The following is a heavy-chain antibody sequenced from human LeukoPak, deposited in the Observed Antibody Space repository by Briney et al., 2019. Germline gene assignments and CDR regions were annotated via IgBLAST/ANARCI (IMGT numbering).Heavy chain of an antibody. CDR1: GFTFSSYG. J-gene: IGHJ4*02. D-gene: IGHD3-22*01. CDR2: ISRSGDST. V-gene: IGHV3-23*01. CDR3: AGPSSGYFDT. Sequence: GGSLRLSCAASGFTFSSYGMTWVRQAPGKGLGWVSSISRSGDSTYYADAVKGLFTISRDNSKNTLYLQMNSLRAEDTAVYFCAGPSSGYFDTWGQGTLVTVSS.